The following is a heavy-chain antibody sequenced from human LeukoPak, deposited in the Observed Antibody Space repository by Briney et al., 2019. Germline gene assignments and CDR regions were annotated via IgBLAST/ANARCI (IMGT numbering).Heavy chain of an antibody. V-gene: IGHV3-53*01. D-gene: IGHD3-10*01. Sequence: GGSLRLSCATSGFTVSSNYMSWVRQAPGKGLEWVSVIYSGGSTYYADSVKGRFTISRDNSKSTLYIQMNSLRAEDTAVYYCARAKPKNMVRGLIMRRESRYYFDYWGQGTLVTVSS. CDR3: ARAKPKNMVRGLIMRRESRYYFDY. J-gene: IGHJ4*02. CDR2: IYSGGST. CDR1: GFTVSSNY.